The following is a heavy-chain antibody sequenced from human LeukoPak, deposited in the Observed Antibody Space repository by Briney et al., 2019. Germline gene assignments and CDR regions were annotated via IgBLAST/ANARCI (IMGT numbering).Heavy chain of an antibody. CDR2: IYYRGGT. Sequence: PSETLSLTCTVSSGSISSGSYYWGWIRQPPGKGLEWIGSIYYRGGTYYNPSLKSRVTISVDTSKNQFSLNLSSATAADTAVYYCARLPDYYYFYMDVWGKGTTVTVSS. CDR1: SGSISSGSYY. J-gene: IGHJ6*03. CDR3: ARLPDYYYFYMDV. V-gene: IGHV4-39*01.